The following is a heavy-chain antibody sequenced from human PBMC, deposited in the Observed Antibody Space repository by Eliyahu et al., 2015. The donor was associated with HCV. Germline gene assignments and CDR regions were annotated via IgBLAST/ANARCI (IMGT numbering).Heavy chain of an antibody. CDR1: GFTFSSYS. CDR3: ARAGYCSGGSCYFDAFDI. J-gene: IGHJ3*02. D-gene: IGHD2-15*01. CDR2: ISSSSSTI. V-gene: IGHV3-48*01. Sequence: EVQLVESGGGLVQPGGSLRLSCAASGFTFSSYSMNWVRQAPGKGLEWVSYISSSSSTIYYADSVKGRFTISRDNAKNSLYLQMNSLRAEDTAVYYCARAGYCSGGSCYFDAFDIWGQGTMVTVSS.